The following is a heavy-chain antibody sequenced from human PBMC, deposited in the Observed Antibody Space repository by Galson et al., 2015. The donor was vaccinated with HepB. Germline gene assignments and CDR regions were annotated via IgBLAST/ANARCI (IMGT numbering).Heavy chain of an antibody. CDR1: GFTFSDFY. Sequence: SLRLSCAASGFTFSDFYISWIRRAPGKGLEWVSYISGGSTYTNYAASVKGRFTISRDNAKNSVFPQMNSLRAEDTAVYYCARDSIYVNAFDNWGRGTLVTGSS. V-gene: IGHV3-11*06. CDR2: ISGGSTYT. CDR3: ARDSIYVNAFDN. J-gene: IGHJ3*02. D-gene: IGHD2/OR15-2a*01.